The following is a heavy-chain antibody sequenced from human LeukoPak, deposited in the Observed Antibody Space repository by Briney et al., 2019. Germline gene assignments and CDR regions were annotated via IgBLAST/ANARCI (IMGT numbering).Heavy chain of an antibody. CDR3: ARGRGWLQSTPFDY. CDR1: GESLTGHY. Sequence: SETLSLTCAVHGESLTGHYWSWLRQPPGKGLEWIGEITHSGSTNYNPSLVSRVTTSVDTSKNQFSLKLSSVTAADTAVYYCARGRGWLQSTPFDYWGQGTLVTVSS. J-gene: IGHJ4*02. D-gene: IGHD5-24*01. V-gene: IGHV4-34*01. CDR2: ITHSGST.